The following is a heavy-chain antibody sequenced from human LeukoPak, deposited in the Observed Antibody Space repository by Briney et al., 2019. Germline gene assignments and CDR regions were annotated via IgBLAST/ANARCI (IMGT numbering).Heavy chain of an antibody. V-gene: IGHV3-9*01. CDR3: AKDSSSWYYYGMDV. J-gene: IGHJ6*02. D-gene: IGHD6-13*01. Sequence: GGSLRLSCAASGFTFSSYAMSWVRQAPGKGLEWVSGISWNSGSIGYADSVKGRFTISRDNAKNSLYLQMNSLRAEDTALYYCAKDSSSWYYYGMDVWGQGTTVTVSS. CDR2: ISWNSGSI. CDR1: GFTFSSYA.